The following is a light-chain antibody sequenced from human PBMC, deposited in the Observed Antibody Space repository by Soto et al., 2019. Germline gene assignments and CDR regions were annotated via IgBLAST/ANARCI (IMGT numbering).Light chain of an antibody. CDR3: SSHTSVNTRV. J-gene: IGLJ1*01. Sequence: QSVLTQPASVSGSPGQSIAISCTGTSSEVGTYDYVSWYQQYPDKAPKLIIYEVTQRPSGVSNRFSGSKSGNTASLTISWLQAEDEADYYCSSHTSVNTRVFGTGTKVTV. CDR2: EVT. CDR1: SSEVGTYDY. V-gene: IGLV2-14*01.